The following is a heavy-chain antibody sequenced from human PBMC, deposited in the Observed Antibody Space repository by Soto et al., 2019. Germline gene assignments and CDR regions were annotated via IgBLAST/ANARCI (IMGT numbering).Heavy chain of an antibody. Sequence: SETLSLTCTGSGGSISRYYWSWIRQPPGKGLEWIGYIYYSGSTNYNPSLKSRVTISVDTSKNQFSLKLSSVTAADTAVYYCARDSFVAGPLNSHYYMDVWAQGTTVTVSS. CDR3: ARDSFVAGPLNSHYYMDV. V-gene: IGHV4-59*01. D-gene: IGHD6-19*01. CDR1: GGSISRYY. J-gene: IGHJ6*03. CDR2: IYYSGST.